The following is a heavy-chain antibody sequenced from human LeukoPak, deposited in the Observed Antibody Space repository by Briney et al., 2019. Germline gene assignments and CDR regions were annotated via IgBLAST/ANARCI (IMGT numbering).Heavy chain of an antibody. CDR1: GYTFTSYG. V-gene: IGHV1-18*01. CDR2: ISAYNGNT. J-gene: IGHJ4*02. D-gene: IGHD3-22*01. Sequence: GASVKVSCKASGYTFTSYGISWVRQAPGQGLEWMGWISAYNGNTNYAQKLQGRVTMTTDTSTSTAYMELRSLRSEDTAVYYCARTYYYDSSGYFHLDYWGQGTLVTVSS. CDR3: ARTYYYDSSGYFHLDY.